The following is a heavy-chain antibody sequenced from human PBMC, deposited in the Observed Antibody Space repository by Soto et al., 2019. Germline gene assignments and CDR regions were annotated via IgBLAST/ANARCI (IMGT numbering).Heavy chain of an antibody. CDR1: GGDISTYY. Sequence: QVQLQESGPGLVKPSETLSLTCTVSGGDISTYYWTWVQQPDGKGLLWIGRIYSSGSKQYNPSLKGRVTKSLDTSNNQYSLRLSSVTAADTAVYYCARGQRFSDWFDPWGQGTLGSVAS. CDR2: IYSSGSK. V-gene: IGHV4-4*07. J-gene: IGHJ5*02. CDR3: ARGQRFSDWFDP. D-gene: IGHD3-3*01.